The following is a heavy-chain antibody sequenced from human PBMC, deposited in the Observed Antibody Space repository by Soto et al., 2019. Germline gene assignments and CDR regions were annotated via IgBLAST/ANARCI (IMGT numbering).Heavy chain of an antibody. V-gene: IGHV3-13*04. J-gene: IGHJ4*02. CDR3: ARVPSGDGPFDY. CDR1: GFTFSSYD. D-gene: IGHD7-27*01. CDR2: IGIAGDT. Sequence: GGSLRLSCAASGFTFSSYDMHWVRQPTGKGLEWVAAIGIAGDTYYPGSVKGRFTISRDNSKNTLYLQMNSLRAEDTAVYYCARVPSGDGPFDYWGQGTLVTVSS.